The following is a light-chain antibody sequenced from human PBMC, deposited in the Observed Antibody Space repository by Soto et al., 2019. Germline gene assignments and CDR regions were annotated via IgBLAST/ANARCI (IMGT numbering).Light chain of an antibody. J-gene: IGKJ2*01. V-gene: IGKV3-11*01. CDR3: QQRSNWPPT. Sequence: EVVLTQSPATLSMSPGERATLSCRASQSISSYLAWYQQKPGQSPRLLISDASNRATGIPARFSGSGTGTDFTLTISSLEPEDFVVYYCQQRSNWPPTFGKGTTLEIK. CDR2: DAS. CDR1: QSISSY.